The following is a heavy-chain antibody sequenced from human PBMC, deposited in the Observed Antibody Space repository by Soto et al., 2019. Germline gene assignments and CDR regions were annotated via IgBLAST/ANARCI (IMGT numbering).Heavy chain of an antibody. J-gene: IGHJ4*02. V-gene: IGHV4-59*01. D-gene: IGHD4-17*01. CDR2: IYYSGST. Sequence: PSETLSLTCTVSGGSISSYYWSWIRQPPGKGLEWIGYIYYSGSTNYNPSLKSRVTISVDTSKNQFSLKLSSVTAADTAVYYCAREGYGDRLDYWGQGTLVTVSS. CDR3: AREGYGDRLDY. CDR1: GGSISSYY.